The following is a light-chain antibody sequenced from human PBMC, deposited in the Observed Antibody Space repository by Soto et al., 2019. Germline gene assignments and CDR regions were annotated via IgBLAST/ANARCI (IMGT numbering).Light chain of an antibody. CDR1: QSISDL. CDR3: QQYNGFWT. Sequence: DIQMTQSPSTLSASVGDRVTITCRASQSISDLLAWYQQKPGKAPKLLIYEASNVKSGVPSRFSGSGSGTEYTLTISSLQTDDFASYYCQQYNGFWTFGQGTKVEIK. V-gene: IGKV1-5*03. CDR2: EAS. J-gene: IGKJ1*01.